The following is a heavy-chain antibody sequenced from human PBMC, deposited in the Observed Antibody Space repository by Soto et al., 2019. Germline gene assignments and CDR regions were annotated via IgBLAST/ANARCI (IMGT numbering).Heavy chain of an antibody. D-gene: IGHD1-26*01. V-gene: IGHV3-30-3*01. CDR1: GFNFSYYA. CDR2: VSSDGSHE. J-gene: IGHJ3*01. Sequence: QVQLVESGGGVVQPGRSLRLSCAASGFNFSYYAMHWVRQAPGKGLEWVAIVSSDGSHEYYADSVRGRFTISRDNSKSTLYLRFNSLRPEDTAMYYCATLTPRTVGGGSFDFWGLGTMVTVSS. CDR3: ATLTPRTVGGGSFDF.